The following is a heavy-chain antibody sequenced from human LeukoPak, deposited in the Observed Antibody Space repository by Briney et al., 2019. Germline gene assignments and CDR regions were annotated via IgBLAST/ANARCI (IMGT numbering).Heavy chain of an antibody. CDR2: ISGSGGST. Sequence: GGSLRLSCAVSGFSVSSFGMSWVRQAPGKGLEWISAISGSGGSTYYADSVKGRFTISRDNSKNTLYLQMNSLRAEDTAVYYCAKGVNDWFPLYDYWGQGTLVTVSS. J-gene: IGHJ4*02. D-gene: IGHD3-9*01. V-gene: IGHV3-23*01. CDR1: GFSVSSFG. CDR3: AKGVNDWFPLYDY.